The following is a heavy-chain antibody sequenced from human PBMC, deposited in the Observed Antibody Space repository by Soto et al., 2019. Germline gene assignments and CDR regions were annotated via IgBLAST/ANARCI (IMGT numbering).Heavy chain of an antibody. V-gene: IGHV1-69*01. CDR2: IIPIFGTA. D-gene: IGHD6-19*01. Sequence: QVQLVQSGAEVKKPGSSVKVSCKASGGTFSSYAISWVRQAPGQGLEWMGGIIPIFGTANYAQKVQGRVTITADESTSTAYMELSSLRSEDTAVYYCARSTPRIAVAPLLYYYGMDVWGQGTTVTVSS. CDR1: GGTFSSYA. CDR3: ARSTPRIAVAPLLYYYGMDV. J-gene: IGHJ6*02.